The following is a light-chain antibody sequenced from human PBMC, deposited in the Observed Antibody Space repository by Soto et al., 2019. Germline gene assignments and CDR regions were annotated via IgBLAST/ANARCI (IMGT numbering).Light chain of an antibody. CDR1: QTVSSNY. J-gene: IGKJ2*01. CDR3: QQYGSSPRT. CDR2: GAS. V-gene: IGKV3-20*01. Sequence: ETVLTQSPGTLSLSPGERATLSCRASQTVSSNYLAWYQQKPGQAPRLLIYGASSRAPGIPDRFSGSGSGTDLTLTITRLEPEDFAVYYCQQYGSSPRTFGQGTKLEI.